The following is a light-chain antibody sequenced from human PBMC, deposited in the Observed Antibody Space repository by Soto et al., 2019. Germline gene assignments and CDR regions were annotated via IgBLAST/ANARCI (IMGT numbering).Light chain of an antibody. CDR1: QSISSY. V-gene: IGKV1-39*01. CDR2: AAS. J-gene: IGKJ2*01. Sequence: DIPMTQSPSSLSASVGDRVTITCRARQSISSYLNWYQQKPGKAPKLLIYAASSLQSGVPSRFSGSGSGTDFTLTISSLPPEDFATYYCQQSYSTPYTFGQGTKLESK. CDR3: QQSYSTPYT.